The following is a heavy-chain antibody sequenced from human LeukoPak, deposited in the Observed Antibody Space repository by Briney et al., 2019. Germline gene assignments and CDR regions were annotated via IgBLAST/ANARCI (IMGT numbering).Heavy chain of an antibody. CDR2: INHSGST. J-gene: IGHJ4*02. CDR3: ARGVFGSSRSDY. V-gene: IGHV4-34*01. Sequence: SETLSLTCAVYGGSFSGYYWSWIRQPPGKGLEWIGEINHSGSTNYNPSLKSRVTISVDTSKNQFSLKLSSVTAADTAVYYCARGVFGSSRSDYWGQGTLVTVSS. D-gene: IGHD6-6*01. CDR1: GGSFSGYY.